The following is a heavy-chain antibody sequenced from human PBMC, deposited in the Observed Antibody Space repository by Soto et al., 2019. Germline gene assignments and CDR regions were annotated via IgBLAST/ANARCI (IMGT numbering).Heavy chain of an antibody. CDR1: GYTFTSYY. Sequence: ASVKVSCKASGYTFTSYYMHWVRQAPGQGLEWMGIINPSGGSTSYAQKFQGRVTMTTDTSTSTAYMELRSLRSDDTAVYYCARDYSAAACFDYWGQGTLVTVSS. CDR3: ARDYSAAACFDY. D-gene: IGHD6-13*01. J-gene: IGHJ4*02. CDR2: INPSGGST. V-gene: IGHV1-46*01.